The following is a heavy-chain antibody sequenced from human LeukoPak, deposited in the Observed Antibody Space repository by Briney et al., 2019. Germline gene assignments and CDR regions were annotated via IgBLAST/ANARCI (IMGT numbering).Heavy chain of an antibody. CDR2: ISFDGSNK. V-gene: IGHV3-30-3*01. D-gene: IGHD6-19*01. J-gene: IGHJ4*02. Sequence: PGGSLRLSCAASGFTFTTYAMYWVRQAPGKGLEWVAVISFDGSNKFYADSVKGRFTISRDNSKNTLYLQMNSLRPEGTAVYYCARALSNSGSVLFWGQGTLVTVSS. CDR3: ARALSNSGSVLF. CDR1: GFTFTTYA.